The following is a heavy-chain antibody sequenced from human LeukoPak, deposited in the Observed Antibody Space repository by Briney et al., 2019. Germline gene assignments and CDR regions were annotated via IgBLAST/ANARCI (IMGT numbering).Heavy chain of an antibody. CDR3: AKEDAYCGGDCYSTLAFDI. CDR1: GFTFSSYG. V-gene: IGHV3-30*18. D-gene: IGHD2-21*02. J-gene: IGHJ3*02. CDR2: ISYDGSNK. Sequence: PGGSLRLSCAASGFTFSSYGMHWVRQAPGKGLEWVAVISYDGSNKYYADSVKGRFTVSRDNSKNTLYLQMNSLRAEDTAVYYCAKEDAYCGGDCYSTLAFDIWGQGTMVTVSS.